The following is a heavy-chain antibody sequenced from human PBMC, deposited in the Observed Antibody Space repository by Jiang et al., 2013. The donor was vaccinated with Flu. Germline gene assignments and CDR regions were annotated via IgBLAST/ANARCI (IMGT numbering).Heavy chain of an antibody. V-gene: IGHV6-1*01. CDR1: GDSVSSNSAA. CDR3: ARALAVAGNAGWYYDL. J-gene: IGHJ2*01. CDR2: TYYRSKWYD. Sequence: QTLSLTCAISGDSVSSNSAAWNWIRQSPSRGLEWLGRTYYRSKWYDDYAVSVKSRITVNPDTSKNQFSLQLNSVTPEDTAIYYCARALAVAGNAGWYYDLWGRGTLVTVSS. D-gene: IGHD6-19*01.